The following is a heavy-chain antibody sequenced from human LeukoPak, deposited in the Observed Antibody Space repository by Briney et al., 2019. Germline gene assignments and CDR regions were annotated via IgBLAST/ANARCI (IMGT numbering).Heavy chain of an antibody. CDR2: IYYSGST. CDR1: GGSFSGYY. J-gene: IGHJ4*02. CDR3: ARDPRYCSGGSCYSGGPDY. V-gene: IGHV4-31*11. D-gene: IGHD2-15*01. Sequence: SETLSLTCAVYGGSFSGYYWSWIRQHPGKGLEWIGYIYYSGSTYYNPSLKSRVTISVDTSKNQFSLKLSSVTAADTAVYYCARDPRYCSGGSCYSGGPDYWGQGTLVTVSS.